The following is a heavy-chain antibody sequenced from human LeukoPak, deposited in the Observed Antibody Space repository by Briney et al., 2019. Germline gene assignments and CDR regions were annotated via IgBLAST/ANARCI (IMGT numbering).Heavy chain of an antibody. CDR3: ARTVSDYDFWSGDTSFDY. Sequence: ASVKASCKASGYTFTSYYMHWVRQAPGQGLEWMGIINPSGGSTSYAQKFQGRVTMTRDTSTSTVYMELSSLRSEDTAVYYCARTVSDYDFWSGDTSFDYWGQGTLVTVSS. V-gene: IGHV1-46*01. CDR1: GYTFTSYY. CDR2: INPSGGST. J-gene: IGHJ4*02. D-gene: IGHD3-3*01.